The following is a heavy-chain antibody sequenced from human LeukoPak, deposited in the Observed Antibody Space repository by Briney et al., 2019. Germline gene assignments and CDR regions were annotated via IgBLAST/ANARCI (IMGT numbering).Heavy chain of an antibody. Sequence: GGSLRLSCAASGFTFSSYAMSWVRQAPGKGLEWVSAISGSGGSTYYADSVKGRFTISRDNSKNTLYLQMNSLRAEDTAVYYCAKDSYYGSGSYYNTPMEFDPWGQGTLVTVSS. CDR2: ISGSGGST. D-gene: IGHD3-10*01. CDR3: AKDSYYGSGSYYNTPMEFDP. J-gene: IGHJ5*02. V-gene: IGHV3-23*01. CDR1: GFTFSSYA.